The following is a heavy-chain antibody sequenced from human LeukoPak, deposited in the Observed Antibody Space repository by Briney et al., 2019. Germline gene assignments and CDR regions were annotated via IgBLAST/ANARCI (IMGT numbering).Heavy chain of an antibody. Sequence: GGSLRLSCAASGFTFDDYAMHWVRQAPGKGLEWVSGISWSSGSIGYADSVKGRFTISRDNAKNSLYLQMNSLRAEDTALYYCAKDMDGSSGGDAFDIWGQGTMVTVSP. V-gene: IGHV3-9*01. D-gene: IGHD3-22*01. CDR3: AKDMDGSSGGDAFDI. CDR2: ISWSSGSI. CDR1: GFTFDDYA. J-gene: IGHJ3*02.